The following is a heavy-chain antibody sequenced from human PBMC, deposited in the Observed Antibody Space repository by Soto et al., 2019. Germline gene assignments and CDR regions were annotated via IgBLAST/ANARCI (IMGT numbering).Heavy chain of an antibody. CDR1: GGSFKSGSYS. J-gene: IGHJ4*02. V-gene: IGHV4-61*01. CDR2: VYHTGRI. CDR3: ARDFAYFDS. Sequence: SETLSLTCTVSGGSFKSGSYSWSWIRQPPGKGLEWIGYVYHTGRISYNPSLKSRVSIPMDTSKNQFSLNLDSVTAAGTAVYFCARDFAYFDSWGQGTLVTVSS. D-gene: IGHD3-3*01.